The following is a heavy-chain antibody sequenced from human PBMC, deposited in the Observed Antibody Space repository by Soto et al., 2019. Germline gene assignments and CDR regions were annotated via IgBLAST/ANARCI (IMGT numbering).Heavy chain of an antibody. Sequence: PSETLSLTCAVYGGSFSGYYWSWIRQPPGKGLEWIGYNYYSGSTNYNPSLKSRVTISVDTSKNQFSMKLGSVTAADTAVYYCARGSGVAYYFDYWGQGTLVTVSS. J-gene: IGHJ4*02. D-gene: IGHD6-19*01. CDR1: GGSFSGYY. CDR2: NYYSGST. V-gene: IGHV4-59*01. CDR3: ARGSGVAYYFDY.